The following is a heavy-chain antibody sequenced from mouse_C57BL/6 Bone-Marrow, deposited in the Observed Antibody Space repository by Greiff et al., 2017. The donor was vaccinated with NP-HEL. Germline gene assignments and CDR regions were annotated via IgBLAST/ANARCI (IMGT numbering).Heavy chain of an antibody. CDR2: ISDGGSYT. V-gene: IGHV5-4*01. Sequence: EVQLVESGGGLVKPGGSLKLSCAASGFTFSSYAMSWVRQTPEKRLEWVATISDGGSYTYYPDNVKGRFTISRDNAKNNLYLQMSHLKSEDTAMYYCARDPYYYGSREFAYWGQGTLVTVSA. CDR1: GFTFSSYA. CDR3: ARDPYYYGSREFAY. J-gene: IGHJ3*01. D-gene: IGHD1-1*01.